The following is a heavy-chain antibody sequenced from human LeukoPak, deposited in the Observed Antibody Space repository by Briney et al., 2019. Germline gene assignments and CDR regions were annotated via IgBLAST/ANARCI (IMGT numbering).Heavy chain of an antibody. D-gene: IGHD3-10*01. Sequence: GASVKVSCKASGYTFTSYAMHWVRQAPGQRLEWMGWINAGNGNTKYSQKFQGRVTITRDTSASTAYMELSSLRSEDTAVYYCARGYSGFGESYAFDIWGQGTMVTVSS. CDR1: GYTFTSYA. CDR2: INAGNGNT. V-gene: IGHV1-3*01. CDR3: ARGYSGFGESYAFDI. J-gene: IGHJ3*02.